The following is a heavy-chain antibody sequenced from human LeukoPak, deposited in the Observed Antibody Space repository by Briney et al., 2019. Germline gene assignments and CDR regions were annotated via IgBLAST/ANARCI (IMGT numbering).Heavy chain of an antibody. Sequence: SETLSLTCAVSGGSISSSNWWSWVRQPPGKGLEWIGEIYHSGTTNYNPSLKSRVTISVLTSKNRFSLKLSSVTAADTAVYYCATLTGGDDAFDIWGQGTMDTVSS. CDR1: GGSISSSNW. CDR2: IYHSGTT. V-gene: IGHV4-4*02. J-gene: IGHJ3*02. D-gene: IGHD4-23*01. CDR3: ATLTGGDDAFDI.